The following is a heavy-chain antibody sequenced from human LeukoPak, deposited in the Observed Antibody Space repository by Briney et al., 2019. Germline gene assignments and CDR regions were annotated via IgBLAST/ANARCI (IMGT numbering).Heavy chain of an antibody. CDR3: ARAIIIPAAMFDY. V-gene: IGHV1-2*02. CDR1: GGTXSSYA. Sequence: ASVKVSCKASGGTXSSYAISWVRQAPGQGLEGMGWINPNSGGTNYAQKFQGRVTMTRDTSISTAYMDLSRLTSDDTAVYYCARAIIIPAAMFDYWGQGNLVTVSS. CDR2: INPNSGGT. J-gene: IGHJ4*02. D-gene: IGHD2-2*01.